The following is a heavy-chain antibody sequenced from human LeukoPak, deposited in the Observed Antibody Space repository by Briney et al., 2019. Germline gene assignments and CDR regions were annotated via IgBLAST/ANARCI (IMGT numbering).Heavy chain of an antibody. D-gene: IGHD3-16*01. Sequence: ASVKVSCKASGYTFTNYAMHWVRQAPGQRLEWMGWINGGNGYTKYSQNFQGRVTITRDTFASTAYMELSSPRSEDTAVYYCTRGGSSHSFDYWGQGTLVTVSS. CDR1: GYTFTNYA. J-gene: IGHJ4*02. CDR3: TRGGSSHSFDY. CDR2: INGGNGYT. V-gene: IGHV1-3*01.